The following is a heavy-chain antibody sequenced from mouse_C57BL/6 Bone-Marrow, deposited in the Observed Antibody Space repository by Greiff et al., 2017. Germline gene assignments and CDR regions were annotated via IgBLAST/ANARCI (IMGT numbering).Heavy chain of an antibody. D-gene: IGHD1-1*01. CDR2: INPSNGGT. Sequence: QVQLQQSGTELVKPGASVKLSCKASGYTFTSYWMHWVKQRPGQGLEWIGNINPSNGGTNYNEKFKSKATLTVDKSSSTAYMQLSSLTSEDSAVYYCARWDYYGSSYDYFDVWGTGTTVTVSS. J-gene: IGHJ1*03. CDR3: ARWDYYGSSYDYFDV. CDR1: GYTFTSYW. V-gene: IGHV1-53*01.